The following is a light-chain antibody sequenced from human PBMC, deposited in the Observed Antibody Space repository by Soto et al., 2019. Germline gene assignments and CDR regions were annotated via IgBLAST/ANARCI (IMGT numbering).Light chain of an antibody. CDR1: NSDVGGYKL. CDR3: CSYAGETTFYV. Sequence: QSVLTQPASVSGSPGQSITISCTGTNSDVGGYKLVSWYQQYPKKPPKLIIYEVARRPSGVSDRFSASKSDNTAYLTISGLQPEDEADYYCCSYAGETTFYVFGGGTKVTVL. CDR2: EVA. V-gene: IGLV2-23*02. J-gene: IGLJ1*01.